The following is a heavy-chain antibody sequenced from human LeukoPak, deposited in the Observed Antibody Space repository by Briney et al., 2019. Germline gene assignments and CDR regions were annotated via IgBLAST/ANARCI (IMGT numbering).Heavy chain of an antibody. CDR1: GFTFSSYT. Sequence: GGSLRLSCAASGFTFSSYTMNWVRQAPGKGLEWVSSISGSSSLIYYTDSVKGRFAISRDNTKNSLYLQMNSLQAEDTAVYYCASFSSYLDYWGQGTLVTVSS. D-gene: IGHD2-2*01. V-gene: IGHV3-21*01. J-gene: IGHJ4*02. CDR2: ISGSSSLI. CDR3: ASFSSYLDY.